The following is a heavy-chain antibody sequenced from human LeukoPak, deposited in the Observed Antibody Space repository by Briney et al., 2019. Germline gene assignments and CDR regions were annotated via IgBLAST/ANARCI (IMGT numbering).Heavy chain of an antibody. V-gene: IGHV1-46*01. CDR3: ARVRGNYYGSGSYYVAFDY. CDR1: GYTFTSYY. Sequence: GASVKVSCKASGYTFTSYYMHWVRQAPGQGLEWMGIINPSGGSTSYAQKFQGRVTMTRDMSTSTVYMELSSLRSEDTAVYYCARVRGNYYGSGSYYVAFDYWGQGTLVTVSS. CDR2: INPSGGST. D-gene: IGHD3-10*01. J-gene: IGHJ4*02.